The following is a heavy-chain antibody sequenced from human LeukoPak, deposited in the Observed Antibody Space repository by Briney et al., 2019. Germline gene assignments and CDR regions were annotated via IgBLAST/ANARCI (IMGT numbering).Heavy chain of an antibody. CDR2: ISYDGNLK. V-gene: IGHV3-30*04. Sequence: GGSLRLSCAASGFTFSRHAIHWVRQAPGKGLEWVAAISYDGNLKYYADSVKGRFTISRDNSKNTLYLQMNSLRPKDTAFYYCARDKSQQWLNYYFDSWGQGTLVTVSS. CDR1: GFTFSRHA. CDR3: ARDKSQQWLNYYFDS. J-gene: IGHJ4*02. D-gene: IGHD6-19*01.